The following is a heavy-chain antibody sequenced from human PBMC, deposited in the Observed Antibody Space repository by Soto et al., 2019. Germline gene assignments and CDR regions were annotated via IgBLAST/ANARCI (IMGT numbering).Heavy chain of an antibody. V-gene: IGHV4-31*03. J-gene: IGHJ4*02. Sequence: SETLSLTCSVSGGSISNDDYYWTWVRQLPGKGLEWIGYIFYNGNVYYTPSLKSRLTISVDTSENQFSLKLTSVTAADTAVYYCASLRGSGPNFFFDYWGQGILVTVSS. CDR2: IFYNGNV. CDR3: ASLRGSGPNFFFDY. D-gene: IGHD3-10*01. CDR1: GGSISNDDYY.